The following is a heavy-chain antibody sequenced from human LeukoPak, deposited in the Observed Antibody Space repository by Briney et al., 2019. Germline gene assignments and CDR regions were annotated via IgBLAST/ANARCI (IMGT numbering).Heavy chain of an antibody. Sequence: SETLSLTCTVSGVSISSSSYYWGWNRQPPGKGLEWIGCIYYSGSNYYNPSLKSRVTIAVDTSKNQFSLKLNPVTAADTAVYYCARTVTTLYWFDPWGQGTLVTVSS. V-gene: IGHV4-39*07. D-gene: IGHD4-17*01. CDR3: ARTVTTLYWFDP. CDR1: GVSISSSSYY. J-gene: IGHJ5*02. CDR2: IYYSGSN.